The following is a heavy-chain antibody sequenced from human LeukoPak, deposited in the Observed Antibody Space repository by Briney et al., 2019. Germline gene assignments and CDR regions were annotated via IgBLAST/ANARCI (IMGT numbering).Heavy chain of an antibody. Sequence: GGSLRLSCAASGFTFSSYAMSWVRQAPGKGLEWVSAISGSGGSTYYADSVKGRFTISRDNSKNTLYLQMNSLRAEDTAVYYCAKDRTNGHIVVVPAASDYWGQGTLVTVSS. CDR3: AKDRTNGHIVVVPAASDY. J-gene: IGHJ4*02. V-gene: IGHV3-23*01. CDR2: ISGSGGST. D-gene: IGHD2-2*01. CDR1: GFTFSSYA.